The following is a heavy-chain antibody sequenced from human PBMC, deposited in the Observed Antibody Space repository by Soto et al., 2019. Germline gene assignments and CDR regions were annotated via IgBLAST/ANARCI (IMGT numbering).Heavy chain of an antibody. D-gene: IGHD6-13*01. CDR1: RGTFSRYA. J-gene: IGHJ5*02. CDR3: ATEGDAGIAAAGTAWFDR. Sequence: QVQLVQSGAEVKKPGSSVKVSCKASRGTFSRYAISWVRQAPGQGLEWMGGIIPLYGTTNYAQKFQGRVTINADESTRIAYREVSSLRSEDTAIYYCATEGDAGIAAAGTAWFDRWGQGSLVTVSS. CDR2: IIPLYGTT. V-gene: IGHV1-69*12.